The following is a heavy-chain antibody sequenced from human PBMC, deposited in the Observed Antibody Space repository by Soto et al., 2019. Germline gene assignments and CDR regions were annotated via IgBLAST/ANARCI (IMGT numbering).Heavy chain of an antibody. CDR1: GYTFTSYG. V-gene: IGHV1-18*01. CDR2: ISAYNGNT. J-gene: IGHJ2*01. D-gene: IGHD6-19*01. Sequence: ASVKVSCKASGYTFTSYGISWVRQAPGQGLEWMGWISAYNGNTNYAQKLQGRVTMTTDTSTSTAYMELRSLRSDDTAVYYCAREASSGRTGRYFDLWGRGTLVTVSS. CDR3: AREASSGRTGRYFDL.